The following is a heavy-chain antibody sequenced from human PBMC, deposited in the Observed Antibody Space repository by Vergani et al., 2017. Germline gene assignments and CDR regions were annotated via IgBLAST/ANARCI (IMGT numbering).Heavy chain of an antibody. J-gene: IGHJ6*03. CDR1: GYTFTSYA. CDR3: ARDRLGGNFYYYYXMDV. CDR2: INTNTGNP. Sequence: QVQLVQSGSELKKPGASVKVSCKASGYTFTSYAMNLVRQAPGQGLEWMGWINTNTGNPTYAQGLTGRFVFSLDTSVSTAYLQISSLKAEDTAVYYCARDRLGGNFYYYYXMDVWGKGTTVTVSS. D-gene: IGHD4-23*01. V-gene: IGHV7-4-1*02.